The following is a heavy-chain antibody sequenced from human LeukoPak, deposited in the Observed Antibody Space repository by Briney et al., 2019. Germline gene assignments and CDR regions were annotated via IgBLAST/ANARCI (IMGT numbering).Heavy chain of an antibody. V-gene: IGHV3-9*01. D-gene: IGHD1-26*01. CDR2: ISWNSGSI. CDR3: ARGSNSGSYYGSEYFQH. J-gene: IGHJ1*01. Sequence: GGSLRLSCAASGFTFDDYAMHWVRQAPGKGLEWVSGISWNSGSIGYADSVKGRFTISRDNAKNSLYLQMNSLRAEDTAVYYCARGSNSGSYYGSEYFQHWGQGTLVTVSS. CDR1: GFTFDDYA.